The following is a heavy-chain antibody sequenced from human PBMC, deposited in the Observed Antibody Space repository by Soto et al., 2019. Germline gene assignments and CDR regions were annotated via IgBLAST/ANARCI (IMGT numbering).Heavy chain of an antibody. V-gene: IGHV3-30*18. CDR2: ISYDGSNK. CDR1: GFTFSSYG. D-gene: IGHD4-4*01. CDR3: AKDHVTYYYYYYMDV. J-gene: IGHJ6*03. Sequence: GGSLRLSCAASGFTFSSYGMHWVRQAPGKGLEWVAVISYDGSNKYYADSVKGRFTISRDNSKNTLYLQMNSLRAEDTAVYYCAKDHVTYYYYYYMDVWGKGTTVTVSS.